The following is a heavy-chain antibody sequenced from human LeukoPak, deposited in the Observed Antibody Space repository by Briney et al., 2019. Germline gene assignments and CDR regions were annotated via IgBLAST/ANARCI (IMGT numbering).Heavy chain of an antibody. D-gene: IGHD3-10*01. V-gene: IGHV4-61*02. Sequence: SETLSLTCTVSGDSIRSGNYYWSWIRQPAGKGLEWIGRINTSGSTNYNSSLKSRVTISVDTSKNQFSLKLSSVTAADTAVYYCARFPLWFGEVDPWGQGTLVTVSS. CDR3: ARFPLWFGEVDP. J-gene: IGHJ5*02. CDR2: INTSGST. CDR1: GDSIRSGNYY.